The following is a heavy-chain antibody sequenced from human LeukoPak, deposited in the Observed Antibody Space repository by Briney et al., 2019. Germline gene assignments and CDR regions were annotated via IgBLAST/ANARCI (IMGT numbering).Heavy chain of an antibody. CDR2: ISGDGSTT. D-gene: IGHD1/OR15-1a*01. CDR3: ARDPRNKGFDP. J-gene: IGHJ5*02. Sequence: PRGSLRLSCAASGFTFSDYYMSWIRQAPGKGLVWVSTISGDGSTTHYADSVKGRFTISRVNAKNTLYLEMNSLRAEDTAVYYCARDPRNKGFDPWGQGTLVTVSS. CDR1: GFTFSDYY. V-gene: IGHV3-74*01.